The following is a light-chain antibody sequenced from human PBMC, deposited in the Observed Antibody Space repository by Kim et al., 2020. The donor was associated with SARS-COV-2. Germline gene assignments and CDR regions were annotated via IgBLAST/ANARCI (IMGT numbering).Light chain of an antibody. J-gene: IGKJ2*01. Sequence: VGDTVTHTCGASEGISNDMGLYQKNTGKAPKLLIYSAYSSQRGVPSRFSGSGCGTVFTLTISRMQPEDFASYYCLQDYNPPYTFGKGTKLEIK. CDR3: LQDYNPPYT. CDR2: SAY. CDR1: EGISND. V-gene: IGKV1-6*01.